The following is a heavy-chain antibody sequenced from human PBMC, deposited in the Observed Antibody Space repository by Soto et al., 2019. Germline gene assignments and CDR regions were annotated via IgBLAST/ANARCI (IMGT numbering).Heavy chain of an antibody. CDR3: ARRYGGNFDY. CDR2: ISNSGYT. CDR1: GGSISSISNHY. D-gene: IGHD1-26*01. Sequence: PSETLSLTCTVSGGSISSISNHYCSWIRLPPGKGLEWIGYISNSGYTSYNPSLKSRVIISVDTSKNQFSLKLRSVTGADTAVYYCARRYGGNFDYWGQGTLVTVSS. V-gene: IGHV4-61*01. J-gene: IGHJ4*02.